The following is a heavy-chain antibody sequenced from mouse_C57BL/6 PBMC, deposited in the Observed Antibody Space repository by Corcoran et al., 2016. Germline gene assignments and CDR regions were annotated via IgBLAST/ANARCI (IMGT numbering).Heavy chain of an antibody. J-gene: IGHJ2*01. V-gene: IGHV1-19*01. CDR3: ARRGYYDYDRFDY. CDR1: GYTFTDYY. Sequence: EVQLQQSGPVLVKPGASVKMSCKASGYTFTDYYMNWVKQSHGKSLEWIGVINPYNGGTSYNQKFKGKATLTVDKSSSTAYMELNSLTSEDSAVYYCARRGYYDYDRFDYWGQGTTLTVSS. D-gene: IGHD2-4*01. CDR2: INPYNGGT.